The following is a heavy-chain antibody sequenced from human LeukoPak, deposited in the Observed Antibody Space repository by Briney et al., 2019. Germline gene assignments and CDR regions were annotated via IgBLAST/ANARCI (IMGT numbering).Heavy chain of an antibody. V-gene: IGHV3-48*04. CDR1: GFAFDSFS. CDR3: ARDWSAVAAPDYFDY. D-gene: IGHD6-19*01. Sequence: PGGSLRLSCVASGFAFDSFSMMWVRQAPGKRLEWLSYLSSGYNTMHYADSVRGRFTSSRGNAKNSLYLQMNSLTAEDTAVYFCARDWSAVAAPDYFDYWGQGTLVTVSA. J-gene: IGHJ4*02. CDR2: LSSGYNTM.